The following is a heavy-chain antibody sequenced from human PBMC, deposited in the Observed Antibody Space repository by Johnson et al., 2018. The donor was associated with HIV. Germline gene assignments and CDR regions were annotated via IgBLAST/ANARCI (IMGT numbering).Heavy chain of an antibody. CDR1: GFTVSSNY. CDR2: IFSGGST. D-gene: IGHD2-21*01. CDR3: AKRIANNPASDAFDI. Sequence: EVQLLESGGGLVQPGGSLRLSCAASGFTVSSNYMSWVRQAPGKGLEWVSVIFSGGSTYYADSVKGRFTISRDNSKNTLYLQMNSLRAEDTAVYYCAKRIANNPASDAFDIWGQGTMVTVSS. J-gene: IGHJ3*02. V-gene: IGHV3-53*01.